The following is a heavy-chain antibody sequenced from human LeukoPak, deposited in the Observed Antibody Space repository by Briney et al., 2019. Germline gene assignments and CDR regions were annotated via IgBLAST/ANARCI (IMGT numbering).Heavy chain of an antibody. CDR3: ARDLVVL. CDR2: ISSSSYI. Sequence: PGGSLGLSCAASGFTFSSYSMNWVRQAPGKGLEWVSSISSSSYIYYADSVKGRFTISRDNAKNSLYLQMNSLRAEDTAVYYCARDLVVLWGQGTMVTVSS. CDR1: GFTFSSYS. V-gene: IGHV3-21*01. D-gene: IGHD2-15*01. J-gene: IGHJ3*01.